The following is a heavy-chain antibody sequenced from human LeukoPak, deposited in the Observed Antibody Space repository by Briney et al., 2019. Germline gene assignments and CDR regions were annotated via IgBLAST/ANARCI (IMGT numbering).Heavy chain of an antibody. CDR3: ARDPVDTAMVTGGY. CDR1: GYTFTGYY. J-gene: IGHJ4*02. V-gene: IGHV1-2*02. Sequence: ASVKVSCKASGYTFTGYYMHWVRQAAGQGLEWMGWINPNSGGTNYAQKFQGRVTMTRDTSISTVYMELSRLRSDDTAVYYCARDPVDTAMVTGGYWGQGTLVTVSS. D-gene: IGHD5-18*01. CDR2: INPNSGGT.